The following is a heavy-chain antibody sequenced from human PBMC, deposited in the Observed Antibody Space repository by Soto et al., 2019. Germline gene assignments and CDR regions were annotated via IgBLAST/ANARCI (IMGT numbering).Heavy chain of an antibody. CDR1: GFTVSSNY. V-gene: IGHV3-66*01. CDR3: ARVAGSGSYQYYYYYYGMDV. D-gene: IGHD3-10*01. CDR2: IYSGGST. J-gene: IGHJ6*02. Sequence: GGSLRLSCAASGFTVSSNYMSWVRQAPGKGLEWVSVIYSGGSTYYADSVKGRFTISRDNSKNTLYLQMNSLRAEDTAVYYCARVAGSGSYQYYYYYYGMDVWGQGTTVTVSS.